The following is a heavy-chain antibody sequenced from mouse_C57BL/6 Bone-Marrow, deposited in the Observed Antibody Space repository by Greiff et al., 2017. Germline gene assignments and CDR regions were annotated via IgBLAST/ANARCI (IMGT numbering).Heavy chain of an antibody. D-gene: IGHD2-2*01. CDR1: GFTFSSYA. CDR2: ISDGGSYT. V-gene: IGHV5-4*01. Sequence: EVKLQESGGGLVKPGGSLKLSCAASGFTFSSYAMSWVRQTPEKRLEWVATISDGGSYTYYPDNVKGRFTISRDNAKNNLYLQMIHLKSEGTAMYYCARDLLWLRRGGFDYWGQGTTLTVST. J-gene: IGHJ2*01. CDR3: ARDLLWLRRGGFDY.